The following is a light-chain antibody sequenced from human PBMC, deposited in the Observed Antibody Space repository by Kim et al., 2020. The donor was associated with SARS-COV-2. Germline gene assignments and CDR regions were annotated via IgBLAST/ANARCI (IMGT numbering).Light chain of an antibody. CDR1: SSNIGSNT. CDR3: AAWDDSLNAWV. CDR2: SNN. J-gene: IGLJ3*02. Sequence: QRVTISCSGSSSNIGSNTVNWYQQLPGTAPKLLIYSNNQRPSGVPDRSSGSKSGTSASLAISGLQYEDEADYYCAAWDDSLNAWVFGEGTQLTVL. V-gene: IGLV1-44*01.